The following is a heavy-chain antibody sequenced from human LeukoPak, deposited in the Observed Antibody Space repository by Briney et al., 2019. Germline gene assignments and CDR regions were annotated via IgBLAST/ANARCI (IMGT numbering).Heavy chain of an antibody. J-gene: IGHJ1*01. CDR3: ARDSTFSSPGPFQH. CDR2: INPNSGGT. D-gene: IGHD6-13*01. V-gene: IGHV1-2*02. CDR1: GYTCTGYY. Sequence: ASVKVSCKGSGYTCTGYYMYWVRQAPGQGVEWMGWINPNSGGTNYAQKFQGRVTMTRDTSISTAYMELSRLRSDDTAVYYCARDSTFSSPGPFQHWGQGTLVTVSS.